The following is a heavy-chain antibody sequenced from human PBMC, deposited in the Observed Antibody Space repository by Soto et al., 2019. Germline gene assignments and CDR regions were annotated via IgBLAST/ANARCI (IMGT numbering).Heavy chain of an antibody. CDR2: ISGSGGST. J-gene: IGHJ5*02. CDR1: GFTFSSYA. V-gene: IGHV3-23*01. D-gene: IGHD2-15*01. Sequence: EVQLLESGGGLVQPGGSLRLSCAASGFTFSSYAMSWVRQAPGKGLEWVSAISGSGGSTYYADSVKGRFTISRDNSKNTLYLQMNSLRAEETAGYYFAKDYAARPYNWVDPWGQGTLVTVSS. CDR3: AKDYAARPYNWVDP.